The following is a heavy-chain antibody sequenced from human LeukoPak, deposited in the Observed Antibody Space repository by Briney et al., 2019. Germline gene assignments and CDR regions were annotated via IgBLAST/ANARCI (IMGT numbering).Heavy chain of an antibody. CDR2: IIPIFGTA. CDR1: GGTFSSYA. V-gene: IGHV1-69*01. J-gene: IGHJ6*02. CDR3: ARLPLRSIAVGYYGMDV. D-gene: IGHD6-6*01. Sequence: SVKVSCKASGGTFSSYAISWVRQAPGQGLEWMGGIIPIFGTANYAQKFQGRVTITADESTSTAYMELSSLRPEDTAVYYCARLPLRSIAVGYYGMDVWGQGTTVTVSS.